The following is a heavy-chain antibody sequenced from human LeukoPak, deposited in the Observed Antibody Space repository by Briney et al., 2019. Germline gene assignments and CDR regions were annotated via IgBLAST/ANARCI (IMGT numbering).Heavy chain of an antibody. Sequence: GGSLRLSCAASGFTFSSYAMDWVRQAPGKGLEWVSGISGSGATTYYADSVKGRFTTSRDNSKNTLSLQMSSLRAEDTAVYYCAKANSGSYFHFAYWGQGTLVTVSS. V-gene: IGHV3-23*01. CDR2: ISGSGATT. D-gene: IGHD1-26*01. J-gene: IGHJ4*02. CDR3: AKANSGSYFHFAY. CDR1: GFTFSSYA.